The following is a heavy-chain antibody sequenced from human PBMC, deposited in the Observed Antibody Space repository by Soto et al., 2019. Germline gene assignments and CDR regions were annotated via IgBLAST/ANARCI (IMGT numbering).Heavy chain of an antibody. CDR1: GYTFTSYA. Sequence: GASVKVSCKASGYTFTSYAMHWVRQAPGQRLEWMGWINAGNGNTKYSQKFQGRVTITRDTSASTAYMELSSLRSEDTAVYYCARNPLSVSIAVDPRHYYYGMDVWGQGTTVTVSS. D-gene: IGHD6-19*01. CDR3: ARNPLSVSIAVDPRHYYYGMDV. V-gene: IGHV1-3*01. J-gene: IGHJ6*02. CDR2: INAGNGNT.